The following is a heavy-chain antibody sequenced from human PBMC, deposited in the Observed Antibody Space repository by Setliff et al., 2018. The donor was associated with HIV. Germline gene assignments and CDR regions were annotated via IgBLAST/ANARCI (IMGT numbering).Heavy chain of an antibody. D-gene: IGHD6-19*01. CDR3: ARVPYRSAWFSGGHDAFDI. CDR2: MNPNSGNT. Sequence: ASVKVSCKASGYTFTSSDINWVRQATGQGLEWMGWMNPNSGNTGYAQKFQGRVTMTRDTSIRTAYMELSSLRSEDTAVYFCARVPYRSAWFSGGHDAFDIWGQGTMVTVSS. CDR1: GYTFTSSD. V-gene: IGHV1-8*02. J-gene: IGHJ3*02.